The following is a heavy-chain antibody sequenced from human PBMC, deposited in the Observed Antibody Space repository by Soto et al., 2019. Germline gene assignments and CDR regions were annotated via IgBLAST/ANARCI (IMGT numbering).Heavy chain of an antibody. Sequence: QLQLQESGPGLVKPSETLSLTCTVSGGFISSSSYYWAWIRQPPGTGLEWIGSIYYTGNTYYNPSLKSRVTISVDTSKNQFSLKLSSVTAADTAVYYCVRLIGMTTATTDRGFDTCGQGTLVTCSS. D-gene: IGHD4-17*01. CDR3: VRLIGMTTATTDRGFDT. V-gene: IGHV4-39*01. CDR2: IYYTGNT. J-gene: IGHJ5*02. CDR1: GGFISSSSYY.